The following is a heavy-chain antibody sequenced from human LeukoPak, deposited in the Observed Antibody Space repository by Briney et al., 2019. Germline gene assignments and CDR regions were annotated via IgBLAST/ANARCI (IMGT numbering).Heavy chain of an antibody. CDR3: AKGVNYFVLEY. CDR1: GITFSSYW. Sequence: GGSLRLSCAGSGITFSSYWMHWVRQAPGKGLVWVSRINSDGRSTNYADSVKGRFTISRDNSKNTLYLQMNSLRAEDTAVYYCAKGVNYFVLEYWGQGTLVTISS. J-gene: IGHJ4*02. V-gene: IGHV3-74*01. CDR2: INSDGRST. D-gene: IGHD3-10*02.